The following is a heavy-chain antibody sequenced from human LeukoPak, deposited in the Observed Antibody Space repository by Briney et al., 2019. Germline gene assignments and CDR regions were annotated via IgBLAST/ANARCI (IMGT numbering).Heavy chain of an antibody. CDR2: IIPIFGTA. CDR1: GGTFSSYA. V-gene: IGHV1-69*05. J-gene: IGHJ5*02. CDR3: ARGLYCSGGSCFFDRSWSDP. Sequence: ASVKVSCKASGGTFSSYAISWVRQAPGQGLEWMGRIIPIFGTANYAQKFQGRVTITTDESTSTAYMELSSLRSEDTAVYYCARGLYCSGGSCFFDRSWSDPWGQGTPVTVSS. D-gene: IGHD2-15*01.